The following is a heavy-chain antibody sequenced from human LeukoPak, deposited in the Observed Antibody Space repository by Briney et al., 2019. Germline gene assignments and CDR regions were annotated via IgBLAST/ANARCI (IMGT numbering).Heavy chain of an antibody. Sequence: SGTLSLTCAVSGGSISSDNWWGWVRQTPGKGLEWIAEIYHAGGTNYNASLKSRVTISVDKSKNQFSLKLSSVTAADTAVYYCARDQSSGSHFDYWGQGTLVTVSS. CDR1: GGSISSDNW. D-gene: IGHD6-19*01. CDR3: ARDQSSGSHFDY. V-gene: IGHV4-4*02. CDR2: IYHAGGT. J-gene: IGHJ4*02.